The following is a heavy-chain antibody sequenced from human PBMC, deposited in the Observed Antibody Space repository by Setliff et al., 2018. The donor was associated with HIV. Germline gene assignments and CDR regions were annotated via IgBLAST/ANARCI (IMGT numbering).Heavy chain of an antibody. CDR2: MNPNSGNT. D-gene: IGHD2-8*02. J-gene: IGHJ3*02. Sequence: ASVKVSCKASGYSLSTYAISWVRQATGQGLEWMGWMNPNSGNTGYAQKIQGRVTMTRNTSISTAYMELSSLRSEDTAVYYCARRITGLDAFDIWGQGTMVTVS. V-gene: IGHV1-8*01. CDR3: ARRITGLDAFDI. CDR1: GYSLSTYA.